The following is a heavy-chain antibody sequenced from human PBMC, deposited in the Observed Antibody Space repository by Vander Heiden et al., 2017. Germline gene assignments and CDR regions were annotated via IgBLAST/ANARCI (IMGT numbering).Heavy chain of an antibody. CDR3: TTDGGHSRGWYFLDAFDI. D-gene: IGHD6-19*01. CDR1: VLTFSNAW. CDR2: IKSETDGGTT. V-gene: IGHV3-15*07. J-gene: IGHJ3*02. Sequence: EVQLVEPEGGLVKPGGSLRLSCAASVLTFSNAWMNWVRQVPWRGLELVGRIKSETDGGTTGYAAPVKGSFTISRDDSKNTPYLQMNSLKTEATAVYYCTTDGGHSRGWYFLDAFDIGGQGTMVTVSS.